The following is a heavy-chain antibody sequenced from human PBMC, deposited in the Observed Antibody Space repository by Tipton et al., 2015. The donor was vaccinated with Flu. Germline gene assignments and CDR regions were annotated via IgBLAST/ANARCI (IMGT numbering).Heavy chain of an antibody. V-gene: IGHV4-61*03. D-gene: IGHD6-19*01. Sequence: TLSLTCTVSGGFVSSGSYYWSWIRQSPGKGLEWIGYIYHNGDTKYNPSLKSRVAISLDTSKNHFSLQLSFVTAADTAVYYCARGIGGWYSIDLWGHGTLVTVSS. CDR3: ARGIGGWYSIDL. J-gene: IGHJ5*02. CDR2: IYHNGDT. CDR1: GGFVSSGSYY.